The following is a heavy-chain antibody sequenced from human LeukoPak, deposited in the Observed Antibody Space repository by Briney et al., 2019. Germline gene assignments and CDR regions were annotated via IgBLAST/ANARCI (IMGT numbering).Heavy chain of an antibody. D-gene: IGHD3-10*01. V-gene: IGHV1-2*02. J-gene: IGHJ5*02. CDR1: GYTFTSYG. CDR3: ARDRLSRYGSGRWFDP. CDR2: INPNSGGT. Sequence: ASGKVSCKASGYTFTSYGISWVRQAPGQGLEWMGWINPNSGGTNYAQKFQGRVTMTRDTSISTAYMELSRLRSDDTAVYYCARDRLSRYGSGRWFDPWGQGTLVTVSS.